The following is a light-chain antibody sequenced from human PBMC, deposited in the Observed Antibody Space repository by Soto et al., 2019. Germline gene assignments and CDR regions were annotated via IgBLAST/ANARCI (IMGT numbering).Light chain of an antibody. CDR3: QQYGSSPT. J-gene: IGKJ3*01. CDR1: QSVTSTY. CDR2: GAS. Sequence: EIVLTQSPGTLSLSPGERATLSCRASQSVTSTYLAWYQQKPGQAPRLPIYGASSRATGIPDRFSGSGSGTDFTLTISRLEPEDFAVYYCQQYGSSPTFGPGTKVDI. V-gene: IGKV3-20*01.